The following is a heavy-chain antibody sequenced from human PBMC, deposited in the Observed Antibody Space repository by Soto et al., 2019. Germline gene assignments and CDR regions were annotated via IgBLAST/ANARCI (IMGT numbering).Heavy chain of an antibody. J-gene: IGHJ4*02. V-gene: IGHV1-3*01. D-gene: IGHD3-22*01. CDR1: GYTFTNYA. CDR3: ARGPAGYYDKGGYYPYYFDY. CDR2: INAGNGNT. Sequence: QVQLVQSGAEVKKPGASVKVSCKASGYTFTNYAMHWVRQAPGQGLEWMGWINAGNGNTKYSQNFQGRVTITRDTSASTTYMEVSSLGSEETAVYYCARGPAGYYDKGGYYPYYFDYWGQGTLVTVSS.